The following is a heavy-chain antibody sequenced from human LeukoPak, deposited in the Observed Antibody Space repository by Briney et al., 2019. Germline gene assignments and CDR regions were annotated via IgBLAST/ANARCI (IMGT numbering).Heavy chain of an antibody. J-gene: IGHJ4*02. V-gene: IGHV3-48*02. Sequence: GGSLRLSCAASGFTFNSAWMNWVRHAPGKGLEWVSYISSSSSIIHYADSVEGRFTSSRDNAKKSLYLQMNRLRDEGTAVYYCARIGVAGTLDNWGQGTLVTVSS. CDR2: ISSSSSII. CDR1: GFTFNSAW. CDR3: ARIGVAGTLDN. D-gene: IGHD6-19*01.